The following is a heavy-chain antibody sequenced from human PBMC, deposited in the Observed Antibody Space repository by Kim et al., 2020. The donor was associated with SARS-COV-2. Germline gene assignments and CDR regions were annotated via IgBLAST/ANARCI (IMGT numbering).Heavy chain of an antibody. J-gene: IGHJ6*02. CDR3: AKDLYDYSAMDV. Sequence: GGSLRLSCVGSGFIFRTNAMNWVRQTPGKGLEWVSGIGSDESTHYADSVKGRFTISRDNSRNTLHLQMSSLRVEDTAIYYCAKDLYDYSAMDVWGQGTTV. V-gene: IGHV3-23*01. D-gene: IGHD3-10*01. CDR1: GFIFRTNA. CDR2: IGSDEST.